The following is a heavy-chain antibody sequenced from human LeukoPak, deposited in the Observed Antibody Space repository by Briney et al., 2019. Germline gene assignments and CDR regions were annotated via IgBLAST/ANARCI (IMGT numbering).Heavy chain of an antibody. V-gene: IGHV3-30-3*01. D-gene: IGHD3-22*01. J-gene: IGHJ4*02. CDR2: ISYDGSSK. CDR3: ARDPGGGPKQYFYSSGYYFDY. CDR1: GFTFSGSA. Sequence: PGSSLRLSCAASGFTFSGSAMHWVRQAPGKGLEWVTVISYDGSSKYYAASVKGRFTSPRDNSKNTLYLQMNSLRPEDTAVYYCARDPGGGPKQYFYSSGYYFDYWDQGTLVTVSS.